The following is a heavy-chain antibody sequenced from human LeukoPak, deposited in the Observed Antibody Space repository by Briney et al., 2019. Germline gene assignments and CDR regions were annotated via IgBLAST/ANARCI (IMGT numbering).Heavy chain of an antibody. Sequence: SETLSLTCTVSGYSISSGYYWGWIRQSPGKGLEWIGSIYHSGNTYYNPSLNSRVTVLVDTSKDQFSLKLSSVTAADTAVYYCARLRELRYFDWLLLFDAFDIWGQGTMVTVSS. CDR1: GYSISSGYY. J-gene: IGHJ3*02. CDR2: IYHSGNT. V-gene: IGHV4-38-2*02. CDR3: ARLRELRYFDWLLLFDAFDI. D-gene: IGHD3-9*01.